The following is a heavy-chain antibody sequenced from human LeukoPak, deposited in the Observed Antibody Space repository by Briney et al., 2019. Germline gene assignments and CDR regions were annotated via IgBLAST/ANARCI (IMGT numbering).Heavy chain of an antibody. D-gene: IGHD6-13*01. V-gene: IGHV3-23*01. Sequence: PGGSLRLSCAASGFIFSNYAMNWVRQAPGKGLEWVSSISGGTGSAAYADSVKGRFTMSRDNSKNTLYLQMNSLRAEDTAVYYCAKQHPNWFDPWGQGTLVTVSS. CDR2: ISGGTGSA. CDR3: AKQHPNWFDP. CDR1: GFIFSNYA. J-gene: IGHJ5*02.